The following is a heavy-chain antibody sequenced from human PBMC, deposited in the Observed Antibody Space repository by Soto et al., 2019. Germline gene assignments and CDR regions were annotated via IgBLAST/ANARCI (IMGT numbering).Heavy chain of an antibody. CDR3: AHRVLRTVFGLVTTTAIYFDF. V-gene: IGHV2-5*02. CDR1: GFPLTTSGVG. J-gene: IGHJ4*02. Sequence: QITLNESGPTVVRPTETLTLTCRFSGFPLTTSGVGVGWIRQSPGKAPEGLALIYWDDDKRYSASLKSRLTITKDTSKNQVVLTVSDLDPTDTATYYCAHRVLRTVFGLVTTTAIYFDFWGQGTPVAVSS. D-gene: IGHD3-3*01. CDR2: IYWDDDK.